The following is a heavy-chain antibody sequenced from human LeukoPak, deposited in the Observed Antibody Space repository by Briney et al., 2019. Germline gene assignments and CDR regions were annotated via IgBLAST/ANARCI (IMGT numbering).Heavy chain of an antibody. Sequence: ASVKVSCKASGGTFSSYAISWVRQAPGQGLEWMGWISAYNGNTNYAQKLQGRVTMTTDTSTSTAYMELRSLRSDDTAVYHCARDTRAAARDRRWFDPWGQGTLVTVSS. V-gene: IGHV1-18*01. J-gene: IGHJ5*02. CDR3: ARDTRAAARDRRWFDP. CDR2: ISAYNGNT. D-gene: IGHD6-13*01. CDR1: GGTFSSYA.